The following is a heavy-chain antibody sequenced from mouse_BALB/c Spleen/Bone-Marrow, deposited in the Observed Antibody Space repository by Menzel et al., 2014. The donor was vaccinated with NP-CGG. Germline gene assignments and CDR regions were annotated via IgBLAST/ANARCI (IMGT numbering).Heavy chain of an antibody. CDR2: IDPYNGGT. Sequence: VQLKESGPELVKPGASVKVSCKASGYAFTSYNMFWVKQSHGKSLEWIGYIDPYNGGTSYNQKFKGKATLTVDKSSSTAYMELFSLTSEDSAVYYCARDGNGFAYWGQGTLVTVSA. J-gene: IGHJ3*01. CDR1: GYAFTSYN. CDR3: ARDGNGFAY. V-gene: IGHV1S135*01. D-gene: IGHD2-1*01.